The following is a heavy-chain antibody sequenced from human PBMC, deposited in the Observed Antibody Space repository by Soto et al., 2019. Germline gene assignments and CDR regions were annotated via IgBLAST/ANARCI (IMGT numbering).Heavy chain of an antibody. J-gene: IGHJ4*02. Sequence: EVQLLESGGGLVQPGGSLRLSCAASGFTFSSYAMSWVRQAPGKGLEWVSAISGSGGSTYYADSVKGRFTISRDNSKNTLYLQMHRLRAEDTAVYYCATHWGGYYPYYFDYWGQGTLVTVSS. CDR3: ATHWGGYYPYYFDY. CDR1: GFTFSSYA. CDR2: ISGSGGST. D-gene: IGHD3-3*01. V-gene: IGHV3-23*01.